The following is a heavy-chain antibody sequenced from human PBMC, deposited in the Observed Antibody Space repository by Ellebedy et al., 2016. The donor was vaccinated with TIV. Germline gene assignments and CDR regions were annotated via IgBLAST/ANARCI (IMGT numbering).Heavy chain of an antibody. D-gene: IGHD6-19*01. CDR1: GYTFTSYG. Sequence: ASVKVSXXASGYTFTSYGISWVRQAPGQGLEWMGWISAYNGNTNYAQKFQGWVTMTRDTSISTAYMELSRLRSDDTAVYYCARARDSSGWYQFDYWGQGTLVTVSS. J-gene: IGHJ4*02. CDR2: ISAYNGNT. V-gene: IGHV1-18*01. CDR3: ARARDSSGWYQFDY.